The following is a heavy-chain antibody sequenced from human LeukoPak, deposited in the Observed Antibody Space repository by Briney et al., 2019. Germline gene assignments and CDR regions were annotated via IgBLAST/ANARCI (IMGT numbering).Heavy chain of an antibody. J-gene: IGHJ6*02. CDR3: ARGSIGPVGLWFGELPYYYYGMDV. CDR1: GYTFTGYG. V-gene: IGHV1-18*01. CDR2: INAYNGNT. D-gene: IGHD3-10*01. Sequence: ASVKVSCKASGYTFTGYGISWVRQAPGQGLEWMGWINAYNGNTNYAQKLQGRVTMTTDTSTSTAYMELRSLRSEDTAVYYCARGSIGPVGLWFGELPYYYYGMDVWGQGTTVTVSS.